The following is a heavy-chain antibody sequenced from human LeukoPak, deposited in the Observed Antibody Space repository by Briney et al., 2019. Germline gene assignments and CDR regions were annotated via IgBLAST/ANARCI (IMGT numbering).Heavy chain of an antibody. CDR1: GGNCSSYA. D-gene: IGHD5-24*01. Sequence: SAKVSCRASGGNCSSYASSWVRQPPGQGLEWMGGIIPIFGTANYAQKFQDRVTITTDEYTSTAYMQLSSLRSEDTAVYYCAVSRDGYNYDYWGQGTLVTVSS. J-gene: IGHJ4*02. CDR2: IIPIFGTA. CDR3: AVSRDGYNYDY. V-gene: IGHV1-69*05.